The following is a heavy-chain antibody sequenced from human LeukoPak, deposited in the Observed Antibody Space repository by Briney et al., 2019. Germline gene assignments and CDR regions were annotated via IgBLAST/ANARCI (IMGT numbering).Heavy chain of an antibody. CDR3: ARRGPVGATKGGNYVDY. V-gene: IGHV1-2*02. J-gene: IGHJ4*02. CDR1: GYTFTGYY. D-gene: IGHD1-26*01. Sequence: ASVKVSCKASGYTFTGYYIHWVRQAPGQGLEWMGWINPNSGGTDYAQTFRGRVTLTRDTSISTAYMELSRLRSDDTAVYYCARRGPVGATKGGNYVDYWGQGTLVTVSS. CDR2: INPNSGGT.